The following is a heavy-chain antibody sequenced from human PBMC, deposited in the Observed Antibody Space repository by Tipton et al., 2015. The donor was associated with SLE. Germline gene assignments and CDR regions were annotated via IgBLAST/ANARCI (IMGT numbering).Heavy chain of an antibody. J-gene: IGHJ4*02. CDR2: MNPSYGNT. CDR1: GSTFSNYD. CDR3: ARASAAILGY. V-gene: IGHV1-8*01. Sequence: QVQLVQSGAEVKRPGASVKVSCKASGSTFSNYDINWVRQAAGQGLEWMGWMNPSYGNTAYAQKFQGRVTMTRNTSISTAYMELSSLRSEDTAVYYCARASAAILGYWGQGTLVTVSS. D-gene: IGHD2-2*01.